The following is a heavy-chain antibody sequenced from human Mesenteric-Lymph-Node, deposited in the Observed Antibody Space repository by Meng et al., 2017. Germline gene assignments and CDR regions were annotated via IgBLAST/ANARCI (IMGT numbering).Heavy chain of an antibody. CDR1: GFTFSNYA. CDR2: VSSDGRSK. Sequence: GESLKISCAASGFTFSNYAMHWVRQAPGKGLEWVAVVSSDGRSKYYADSVKGRFTISRDNSKNTLYLQMNSLRTDDTAMYYCARDSLLYCRGNNCDWTMVIDYWGQGTLVTVSS. V-gene: IGHV3-30*04. D-gene: IGHD2-15*01. J-gene: IGHJ4*02. CDR3: ARDSLLYCRGNNCDWTMVIDY.